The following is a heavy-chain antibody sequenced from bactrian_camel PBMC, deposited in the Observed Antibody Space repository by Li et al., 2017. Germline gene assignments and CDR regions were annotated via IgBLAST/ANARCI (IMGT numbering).Heavy chain of an antibody. CDR3: ATGGAEYSSWYVPDYGY. D-gene: IGHD6*01. CDR1: RYIDSSYC. J-gene: IGHJ6*01. CDR2: IDPTGTT. V-gene: IGHV3S53*01. Sequence: HVQLVESGGGLVQPGGSLRLSCAASRYIDSSYCMAWFRQFPGKEREAVANIDPTGTTTVLDSVKGRFTISSDNTKNTVYLQMNSLKSEDTALYYCATGGAEYSSWYVPDYGYWGQGTQVTVS.